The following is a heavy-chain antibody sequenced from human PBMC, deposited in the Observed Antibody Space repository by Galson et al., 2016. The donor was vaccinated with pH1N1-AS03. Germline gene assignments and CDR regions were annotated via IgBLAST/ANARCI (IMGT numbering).Heavy chain of an antibody. CDR3: AHRKYQLLLSVWFDP. J-gene: IGHJ5*02. V-gene: IGHV2-5*08. CDR2: IYWNDDK. CDR1: GFSVTKSGMR. Sequence: PALVKPTQTLTLTCSLSGFSVTKSGMRVGWIRQPPGKALEWLALIYWNDDKRYSPSLKSRLTITKDTSKNQVVLTMTNMDPVDTATYYCAHRKYQLLLSVWFDPWGQGTLVTVSS. D-gene: IGHD2-2*01.